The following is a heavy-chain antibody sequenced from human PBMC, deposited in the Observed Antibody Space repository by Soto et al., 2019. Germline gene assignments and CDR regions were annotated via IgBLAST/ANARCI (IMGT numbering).Heavy chain of an antibody. CDR2: ISAYNGNT. D-gene: IGHD3-3*01. CDR1: GYTFTSYG. J-gene: IGHJ6*02. Sequence: ASVKVSCKASGYTFTSYGISWVRQAPGQGLEWMGWISAYNGNTNYAQKLQGRVTMTTDTSTSTAYMELRRLRSDDTAVYYCARGRPGDDFWSGRPFYYGMDVWGQGTTVTVSS. CDR3: ARGRPGDDFWSGRPFYYGMDV. V-gene: IGHV1-18*01.